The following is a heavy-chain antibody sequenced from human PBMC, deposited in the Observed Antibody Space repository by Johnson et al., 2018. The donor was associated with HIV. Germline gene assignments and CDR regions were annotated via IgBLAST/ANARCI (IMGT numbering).Heavy chain of an antibody. Sequence: VQLVESGGGLVQPGGSLRLSCAASGFTFSTYWMSWVRQAPGKGLEWVANIKHDGSDKYYVGSVTGRFTISRDNAKSSLYLQMNSLRAEDTAVYYCARRTVTALFDIWGQGTLVTVSS. V-gene: IGHV3-7*01. D-gene: IGHD4-17*01. CDR3: ARRTVTALFDI. CDR1: GFTFSTYW. CDR2: IKHDGSDK. J-gene: IGHJ3*02.